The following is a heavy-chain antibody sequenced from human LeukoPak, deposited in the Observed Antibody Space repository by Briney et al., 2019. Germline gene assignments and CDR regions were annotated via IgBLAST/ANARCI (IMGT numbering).Heavy chain of an antibody. CDR3: AGHHPRNTVDF. Sequence: SETLSLTCTASGGSISSYYWSWLRQPPGKGLEWIAYISDIGSINYNPSLKSRVTISLDTSKNQFSLKLSSVTAADTAVYYCAGHHPRNTVDFWGQGTLVTVSS. D-gene: IGHD2/OR15-2a*01. J-gene: IGHJ4*02. CDR1: GGSISSYY. V-gene: IGHV4-59*08. CDR2: ISDIGSI.